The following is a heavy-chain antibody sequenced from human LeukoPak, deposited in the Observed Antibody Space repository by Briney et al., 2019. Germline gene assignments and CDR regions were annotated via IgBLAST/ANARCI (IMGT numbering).Heavy chain of an antibody. D-gene: IGHD5-12*01. CDR3: ARPRRYSDYAYDY. Sequence: GGSLRLSCVASGFXFSDYYIHWVRQAPGKGLVWVSHINTDGSSTTYADSVKGRSTISRDNAKNTLYLQSKSLRAEDTAVYYCARPRRYSDYAYDYWGQGTLVTVSS. V-gene: IGHV3-74*01. CDR2: INTDGSST. J-gene: IGHJ4*02. CDR1: GFXFSDYY.